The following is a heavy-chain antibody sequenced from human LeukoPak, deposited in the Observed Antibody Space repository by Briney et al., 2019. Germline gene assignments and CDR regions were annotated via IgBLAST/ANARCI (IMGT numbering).Heavy chain of an antibody. J-gene: IGHJ4*02. V-gene: IGHV4-34*01. Sequence: SETLSLTCAVYGGSFSGYYWSWIRQPPGKGLEWIGEINHSGSTNYNPSLESRVTISVDTSKNQFSLKLSSVTAADTAVYYCARGEDNNGYDSSGYAKYYFDYWGQGTLVTVSS. D-gene: IGHD3-22*01. CDR1: GGSFSGYY. CDR3: ARGEDNNGYDSSGYAKYYFDY. CDR2: INHSGST.